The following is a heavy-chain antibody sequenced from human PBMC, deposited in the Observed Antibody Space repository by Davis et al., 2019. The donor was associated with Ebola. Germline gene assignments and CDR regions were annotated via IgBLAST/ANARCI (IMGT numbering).Heavy chain of an antibody. D-gene: IGHD4-11*01. CDR1: GYSFSTYW. CDR3: ARGTNDYNPGGYFDS. V-gene: IGHV5-51*01. Sequence: GESLKISCKASGYSFSTYWIVWVRQMPGKGLECMGIIFPGDSDTRYNPSFQGQVTISADKSIDTAYLQWSSLKASDTAIYYCARGTNDYNPGGYFDSWGQGILVTVSS. CDR2: IFPGDSDT. J-gene: IGHJ4*02.